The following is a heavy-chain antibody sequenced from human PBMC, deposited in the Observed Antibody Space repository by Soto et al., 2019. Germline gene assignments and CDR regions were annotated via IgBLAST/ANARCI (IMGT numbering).Heavy chain of an antibody. V-gene: IGHV4-61*01. CDR2: IYYSGST. D-gene: IGHD2-21*02. CDR1: GGSVSSGSYY. J-gene: IGHJ4*02. Sequence: PSETLSLTCTVSGGSVSSGSYYWSWIRQPPGKGLEWIGYIYYSGSTNYNPSLKSRVTISVDTSKNQFSLKLSSVTAADTAVYYCAGGYCGGDCYSSDYWGQGTLVTVSS. CDR3: AGGYCGGDCYSSDY.